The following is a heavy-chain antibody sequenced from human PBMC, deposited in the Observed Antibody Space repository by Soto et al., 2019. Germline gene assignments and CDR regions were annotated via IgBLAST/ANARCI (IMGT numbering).Heavy chain of an antibody. CDR2: IIPIFGTA. J-gene: IGHJ4*02. CDR1: GGTFSSYA. V-gene: IGHV1-69*13. Sequence: ASVKVSCKASGGTFSSYAISWARQAPGQGLEWMGGIIPIFGTANYAQKFQGRVTITADESTSTAYMELSSLRSEDTAVYYCASEGSPKEFDYWGQGTLVTVSS. CDR3: ASEGSPKEFDY. D-gene: IGHD6-13*01.